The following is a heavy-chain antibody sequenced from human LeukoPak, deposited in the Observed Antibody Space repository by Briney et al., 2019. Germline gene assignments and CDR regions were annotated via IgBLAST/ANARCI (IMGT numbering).Heavy chain of an antibody. CDR2: ISHDGDTK. Sequence: GRSLRLSCAASGFTFSGYGMHWVRQVPVKGLEWVAVISHDGDTKYYEDFVKGRFTISRDNFKNTLSLQMNSLRAEDTAVYYCAKEAATSQIDYSGQGTLVTVSS. D-gene: IGHD6-25*01. J-gene: IGHJ4*02. CDR1: GFTFSGYG. V-gene: IGHV3-30*18. CDR3: AKEAATSQIDY.